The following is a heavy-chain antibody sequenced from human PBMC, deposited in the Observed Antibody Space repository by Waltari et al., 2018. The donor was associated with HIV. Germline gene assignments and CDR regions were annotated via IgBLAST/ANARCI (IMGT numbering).Heavy chain of an antibody. CDR1: GYTFTSYD. CDR3: ARLYCSGGSCYPGWFDP. CDR2: MNPNSGNT. D-gene: IGHD2-15*01. J-gene: IGHJ5*02. V-gene: IGHV1-8*01. Sequence: QVQLVQSGAEVKKPGASVKVSCKASGYTFTSYDINWVRQATGQGLEWMGWMNPNSGNTGYAQKFQGRVTMTRNTSISTAYMELSSLRSEDTAVYYCARLYCSGGSCYPGWFDPWCQGTLVTVSS.